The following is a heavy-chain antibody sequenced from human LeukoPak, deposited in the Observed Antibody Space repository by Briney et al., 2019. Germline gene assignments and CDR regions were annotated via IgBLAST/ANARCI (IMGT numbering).Heavy chain of an antibody. Sequence: PGRSLRLSCAASGFTFSSYGMHWVRQAPGKGLEWVAVIWYDGSNKYYADSVKGRFTISRDNSKNTLYLQMNSLRAEDTAVYYCASRAPYYSLDAWGQGTTVTVSS. CDR3: ASRAPYYSLDA. CDR1: GFTFSSYG. D-gene: IGHD3-10*01. J-gene: IGHJ6*02. V-gene: IGHV3-33*01. CDR2: IWYDGSNK.